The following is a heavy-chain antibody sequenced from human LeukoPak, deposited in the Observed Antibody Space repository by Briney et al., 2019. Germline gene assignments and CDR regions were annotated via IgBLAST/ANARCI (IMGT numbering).Heavy chain of an antibody. J-gene: IGHJ4*02. D-gene: IGHD6-19*01. Sequence: QPGGSLRLSCAASGFTFSSYGMHWVRQAPGKGLEWVAVISYDGSNKNYADSVKGRFTISRDNSKNTLYLQMNSLRAEDTAVYYCARGVRIAVAGYIDYWGQGTLVTVSS. CDR2: ISYDGSNK. CDR3: ARGVRIAVAGYIDY. V-gene: IGHV3-30*03. CDR1: GFTFSSYG.